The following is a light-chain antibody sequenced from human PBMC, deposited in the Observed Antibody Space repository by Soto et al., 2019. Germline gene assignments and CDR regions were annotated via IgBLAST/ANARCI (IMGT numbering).Light chain of an antibody. CDR3: SSYTDSSNYV. J-gene: IGLJ1*01. CDR2: EAN. V-gene: IGLV2-14*02. Sequence: QSVLTQPASVSGSPGQSITISCTGTSSDVGSYNLVSWYQQHPGKAPKLIIYEANKRPSGISNRFSGSESGNTASLTISGLQPEDEADYYCSSYTDSSNYVFGTGTKVTVL. CDR1: SSDVGSYNL.